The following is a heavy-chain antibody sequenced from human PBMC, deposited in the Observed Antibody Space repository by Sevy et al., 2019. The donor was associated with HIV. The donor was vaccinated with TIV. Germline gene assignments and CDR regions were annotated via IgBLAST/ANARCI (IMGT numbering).Heavy chain of an antibody. CDR2: INPNTGAT. D-gene: IGHD3-22*01. J-gene: IGHJ3*01. Sequence: ASVKVSCKASGYTFTGYYMHWVRQAPGQGLEWMGWINPNTGATNYAQKFKGRVTMTRDTSMSTAFMDLTRLRSDDTAVYYCAKLLIVVDDGFDVWGQGTMVTVSS. CDR1: GYTFTGYY. V-gene: IGHV1-2*02. CDR3: AKLLIVVDDGFDV.